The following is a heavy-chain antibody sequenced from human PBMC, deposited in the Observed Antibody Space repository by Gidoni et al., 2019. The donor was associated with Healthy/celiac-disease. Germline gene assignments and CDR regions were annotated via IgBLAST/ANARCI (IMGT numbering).Heavy chain of an antibody. CDR1: GGSISSGGYY. D-gene: IGHD5-12*01. J-gene: IGHJ5*02. V-gene: IGHV4-31*03. CDR3: ARGYSGYDGGGWFDP. Sequence: QVQLQESGPGLVKPSQTLSLNCTVPGGSISSGGYYWSWSRQHPGKGLEWIGYIDYSGSTYYNPSLKSRVTISLDTSKNQFSLQLSSVTAADTAVYYCARGYSGYDGGGWFDPWGQGTLVTVSS. CDR2: IDYSGST.